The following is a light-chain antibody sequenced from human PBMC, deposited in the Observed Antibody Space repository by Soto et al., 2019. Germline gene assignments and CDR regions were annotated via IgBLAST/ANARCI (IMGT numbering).Light chain of an antibody. V-gene: IGKV1-39*01. CDR2: AAS. CDR1: QTITNY. J-gene: IGKJ1*01. CDR3: QQSESSPWT. Sequence: DIQMTQSPSSLSASVGDRVTITCRASQTITNYLNWYQQKPGKAPKLLIYAASTLLSGVPSRFTGGGSGTDFTLTIDSLQPEDFATYFCQQSESSPWTFGQGTKVEI.